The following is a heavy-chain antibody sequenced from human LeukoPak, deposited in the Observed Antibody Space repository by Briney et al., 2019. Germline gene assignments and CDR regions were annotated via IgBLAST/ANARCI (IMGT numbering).Heavy chain of an antibody. CDR2: IYYSGST. CDR3: ARPRRSYDSSGYYYY. V-gene: IGHV4-39*01. Sequence: PSETLSLTCTVSGGSISSSSYYWGWIRQPPGKGLEWIGSIYYSGSTYYNPSLKSRVTISVDTSKNQFSLKLSSVTAADTAVYYCARPRRSYDSSGYYYYWGQGTLVTVSS. J-gene: IGHJ4*02. D-gene: IGHD3-22*01. CDR1: GGSISSSSYY.